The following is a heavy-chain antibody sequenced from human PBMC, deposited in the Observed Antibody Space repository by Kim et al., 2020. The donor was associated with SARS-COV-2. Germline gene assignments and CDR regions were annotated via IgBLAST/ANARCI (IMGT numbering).Heavy chain of an antibody. CDR3: ARDALTPRWFDP. V-gene: IGHV1-46*01. J-gene: IGHJ5*02. CDR2: T. Sequence: TTYAPKFQGRLTMTSDTSTSTVYMELSSLTSDDTAVYYCARDALTPRWFDPWGQGTLVTVSS.